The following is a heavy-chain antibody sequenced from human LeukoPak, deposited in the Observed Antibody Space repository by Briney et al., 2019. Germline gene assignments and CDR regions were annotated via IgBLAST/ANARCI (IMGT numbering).Heavy chain of an antibody. D-gene: IGHD3-22*01. CDR3: ARASSGPNYYYYMDV. V-gene: IGHV1-18*01. Sequence: ASVKVSCKASGYTFTSYGISWVRQAPGQGLEWMGWISAYNGNTNYAQKLQGRVTMTTDTSTSTANMELRSLRSDDTAVYYCARASSGPNYYYYMDVWGKGTTVTVSS. CDR1: GYTFTSYG. J-gene: IGHJ6*03. CDR2: ISAYNGNT.